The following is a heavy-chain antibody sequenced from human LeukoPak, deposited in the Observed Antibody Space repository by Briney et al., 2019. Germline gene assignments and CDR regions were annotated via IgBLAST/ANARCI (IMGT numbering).Heavy chain of an antibody. CDR2: ISWNGENL. J-gene: IGHJ4*02. CDR1: GFIFDDYA. Sequence: GGSLRLSCAASGFIFDDYAMHWVRQAPGKGLEWVSGISWNGENLDYSDSVKGRFTISRDNAKNSLYLQMNSLRAEDTALYYCAKDLLHSSSVTFPGDYWGQGTLVTVSS. CDR3: AKDLLHSSSVTFPGDY. V-gene: IGHV3-9*01. D-gene: IGHD6-13*01.